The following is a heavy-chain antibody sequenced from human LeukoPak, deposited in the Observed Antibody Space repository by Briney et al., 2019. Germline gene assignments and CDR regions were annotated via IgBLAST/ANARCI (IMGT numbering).Heavy chain of an antibody. J-gene: IGHJ4*02. V-gene: IGHV1-18*01. CDR1: GYTFTSYG. CDR3: ARDWGSIKVITDY. Sequence: GASVTVSCKATGYTFTSYGVSWVRQGPGQGLEWVGWISSNSDNTNYAQKFQGRVTMTADTSTSTAYMELRSLRSDDTAVYYCARDWGSIKVITDYWGQGTLVTVSS. D-gene: IGHD3-16*01. CDR2: ISSNSDNT.